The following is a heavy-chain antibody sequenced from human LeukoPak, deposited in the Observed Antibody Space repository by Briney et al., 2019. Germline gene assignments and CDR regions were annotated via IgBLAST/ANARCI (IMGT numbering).Heavy chain of an antibody. J-gene: IGHJ4*02. CDR2: IIPILGIA. CDR3: ARDLAAADIDY. V-gene: IGHV1-69*04. CDR1: GGTFSSYA. Sequence: SVKVSCKASGGTFSSYAISWVRQAPGQGLEWMGRIIPILGIANYAQKFQGRVTITADKSTSTAYMELSSLRSDDTAVYYCARDLAAADIDYWGQGTLVTVSS. D-gene: IGHD6-13*01.